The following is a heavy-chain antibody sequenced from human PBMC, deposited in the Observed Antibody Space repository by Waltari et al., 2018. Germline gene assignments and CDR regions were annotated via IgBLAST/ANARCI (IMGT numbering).Heavy chain of an antibody. J-gene: IGHJ6*02. CDR3: VRDHHVLRFSYGLDV. Sequence: IQLMQSGGEVKKPGASVNVSCKASGYTFASHAISWVRQAPGKGLEWVSAIYSGGNTYYADSVKGRFIISRDTSKNTLYLQMNSLRAEDTAIYYCVRDHHVLRFSYGLDVWGQGTTVTVSS. CDR1: GYTFASHA. D-gene: IGHD3-3*01. V-gene: IGHV3-53*01. CDR2: IYSGGNT.